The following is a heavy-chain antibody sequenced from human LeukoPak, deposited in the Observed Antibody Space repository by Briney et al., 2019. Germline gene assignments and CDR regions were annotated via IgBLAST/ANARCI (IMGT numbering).Heavy chain of an antibody. Sequence: GGSLRLFCTASEFTFSGYWMNWVRQAPGKGPEWVANINQDGSEKHYVDPVKGRFTISRDNAKNSLFLQMNSLRGEDTAVFYCARDGFVGAADYWGQGTLVTVSS. CDR1: EFTFSGYW. CDR3: ARDGFVGAADY. J-gene: IGHJ4*02. CDR2: INQDGSEK. D-gene: IGHD6-25*01. V-gene: IGHV3-7*01.